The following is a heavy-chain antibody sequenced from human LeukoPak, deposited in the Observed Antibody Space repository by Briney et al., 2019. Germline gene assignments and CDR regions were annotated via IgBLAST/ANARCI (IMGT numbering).Heavy chain of an antibody. J-gene: IGHJ5*02. CDR3: ARAPSGTQFDP. CDR2: IWYDGSNK. CDR1: GFTFSSYG. Sequence: GGSLRLSCAASGFTFSSYGMHWVRQAPGKGLEWVAVIWYDGSNKYYADSVKGRFTISRDNSKNTLYLQMNSLRAEDTAVYYCARAPSGTQFDPWGQGTLVTVSP. V-gene: IGHV3-33*01. D-gene: IGHD1-1*01.